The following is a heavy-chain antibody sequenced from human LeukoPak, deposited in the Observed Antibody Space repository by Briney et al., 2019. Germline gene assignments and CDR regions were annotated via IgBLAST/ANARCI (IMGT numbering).Heavy chain of an antibody. D-gene: IGHD6-19*01. CDR1: GFTFSYYY. V-gene: IGHV3-11*04. Sequence: GGSLRLSCAASGFTFSYYYMSWIRQAPGKGLEWVSYISSSGSTIYYADSVKGRFTISRDNAKNSLYLQMNSLRAEDTAVYYCATGYSSGWYFIDYWGQGTLVTVSS. CDR2: ISSSGSTI. CDR3: ATGYSSGWYFIDY. J-gene: IGHJ4*02.